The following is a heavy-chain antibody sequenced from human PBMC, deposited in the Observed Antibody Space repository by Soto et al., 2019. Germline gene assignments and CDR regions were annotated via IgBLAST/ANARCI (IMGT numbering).Heavy chain of an antibody. D-gene: IGHD4-17*01. Sequence: QVLLVESGGGVVQPGRSLRISCAVSGFTFSSFGMHWVRQAPGKGLEWVAVISDDGSSKHYADSLKGRFTISRDNSNNTLYLQMDSLGPVYTAVYYCAKDRWGDFGDLKLPGSWGQGTLVTVSS. CDR1: GFTFSSFG. J-gene: IGHJ4*02. CDR2: ISDDGSSK. V-gene: IGHV3-30*18. CDR3: AKDRWGDFGDLKLPGS.